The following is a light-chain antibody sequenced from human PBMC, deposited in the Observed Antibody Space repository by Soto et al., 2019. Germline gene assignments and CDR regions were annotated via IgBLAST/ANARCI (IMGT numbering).Light chain of an antibody. Sequence: DIQMTQSPSTLSASVGDRVTITCRASQSISNCLAWYRQKPGNAPKLLIYKASTLESGVPSRFSGSGSGTDFTLTISSLQPDDFATYYCQQYNVYSWTFGQGTKVEVK. J-gene: IGKJ1*01. CDR2: KAS. CDR1: QSISNC. V-gene: IGKV1-5*03. CDR3: QQYNVYSWT.